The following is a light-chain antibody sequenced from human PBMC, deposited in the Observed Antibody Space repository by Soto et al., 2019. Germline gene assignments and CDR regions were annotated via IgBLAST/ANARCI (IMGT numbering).Light chain of an antibody. V-gene: IGKV1-9*01. CDR2: AVS. J-gene: IGKJ3*01. CDR1: QGISTY. CDR3: QHLNGRFT. Sequence: IPLTQSPSSLSASVGDRVTITCRASQGISTYLAWYQQKPVKAPQLLIYAVSTLQSGVSSRFSGSGFGTDFTLTISSLQPEDVATYYCQHLNGRFTFGPGTKVDIK.